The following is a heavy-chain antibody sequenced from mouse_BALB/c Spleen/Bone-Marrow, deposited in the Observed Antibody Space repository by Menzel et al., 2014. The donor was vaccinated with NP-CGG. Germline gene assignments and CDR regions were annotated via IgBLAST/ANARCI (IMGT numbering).Heavy chain of an antibody. J-gene: IGHJ1*01. CDR1: GFSLTSYG. CDR2: IWRGGST. V-gene: IGHV2-5*01. D-gene: IGHD1-1*01. Sequence: QVQLQQSGPGLVQPSQRLSIPCTVSGFSLTSYGVHWVRPSPGKGLEWLGVIWRGGSTDYNAAFMSRLSITKDNSKSQVFFKMNSLQADDTAIYYCVKNQGSFYYGSSHWYFDVWGAGTTVTVSS. CDR3: VKNQGSFYYGSSHWYFDV.